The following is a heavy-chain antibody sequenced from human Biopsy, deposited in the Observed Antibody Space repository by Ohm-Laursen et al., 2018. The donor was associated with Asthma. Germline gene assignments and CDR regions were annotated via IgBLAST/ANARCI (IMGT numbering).Heavy chain of an antibody. Sequence: LRLSCAASGFTFSDYAIYWVRQAPGKGLEWVAFISYDGSDKFYADSVKGRFTTSRDNSQNTLDLHMNRLTFEDTAVYYCARASVVKHYYYYGMDVWGPGTTVTAFS. V-gene: IGHV3-30-3*01. CDR2: ISYDGSDK. CDR1: GFTFSDYA. J-gene: IGHJ6*02. CDR3: ARASVVKHYYYYGMDV.